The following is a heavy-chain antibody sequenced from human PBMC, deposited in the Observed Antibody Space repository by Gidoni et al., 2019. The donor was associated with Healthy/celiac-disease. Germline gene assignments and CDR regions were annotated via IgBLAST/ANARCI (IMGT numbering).Heavy chain of an antibody. D-gene: IGHD2-2*01. Sequence: EVQLVESGGGLVQPGGSLRLSCSASGFTFSSYAMLWVRPAPGKGLEYVSAISSNGGSTYQADSVKGRFTISRDNSKNTLYLQMSSLRAEDTAVYYCVKAYCSSTSCGSDYYYYGMDVWGQGTTVTVSS. CDR1: GFTFSSYA. CDR2: ISSNGGST. J-gene: IGHJ6*02. CDR3: VKAYCSSTSCGSDYYYYGMDV. V-gene: IGHV3-64D*06.